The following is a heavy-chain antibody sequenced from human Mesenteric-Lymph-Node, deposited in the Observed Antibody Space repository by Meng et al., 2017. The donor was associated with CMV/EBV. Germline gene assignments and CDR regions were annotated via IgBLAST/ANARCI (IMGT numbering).Heavy chain of an antibody. CDR2: IIPIFGTP. Sequence: SVKVSCKASGGTFSTYAISWVRQAPGQGLEWMGGIIPIFGTPNYAQKFQDRVTITTDESTSTAYMELSSLRSDDTAVYYCARGSRGSGSYYKADYGMDVWGQGTTVTVSS. J-gene: IGHJ6*02. V-gene: IGHV1-69*05. CDR3: ARGSRGSGSYYKADYGMDV. CDR1: GGTFSTYA. D-gene: IGHD3-10*01.